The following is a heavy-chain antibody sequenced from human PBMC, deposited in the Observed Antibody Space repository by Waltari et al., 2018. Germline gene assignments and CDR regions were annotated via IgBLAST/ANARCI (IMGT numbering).Heavy chain of an antibody. J-gene: IGHJ4*02. V-gene: IGHV3-30*03. Sequence: WVRRAPGKGLGWVAVLSFEGSSNYYADFVKGRFTISRDNSNNTLYLQMNSLKSEDTAVYYCAREGGSGWKKYFFDMWGQGTLVTVSS. D-gene: IGHD6-19*01. CDR2: LSFEGSSN. CDR3: AREGGSGWKKYFFDM.